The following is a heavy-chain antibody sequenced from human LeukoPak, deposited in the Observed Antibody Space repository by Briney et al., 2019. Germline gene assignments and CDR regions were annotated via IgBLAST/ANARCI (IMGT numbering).Heavy chain of an antibody. V-gene: IGHV3-53*01. D-gene: IGHD3-10*01. Sequence: GGSLRLSCAASGFTVSSNYMSWVRQAPGKGLEWVSVIYSGGSTYYADSVKGRFTISRDNSKNTLYLQMNSLRAEDTAVYYCARVAYGSDFDYWGQGTLVTVSS. CDR1: GFTVSSNY. CDR2: IYSGGST. CDR3: ARVAYGSDFDY. J-gene: IGHJ4*02.